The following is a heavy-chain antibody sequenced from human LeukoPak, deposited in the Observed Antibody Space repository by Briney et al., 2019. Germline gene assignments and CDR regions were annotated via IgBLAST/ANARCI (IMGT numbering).Heavy chain of an antibody. CDR3: ARASYYGSGRILGEYYFDY. D-gene: IGHD3-10*01. CDR2: IIPIFGAP. V-gene: IGHV1-69*05. CDR1: GDTFSSYA. J-gene: IGHJ4*02. Sequence: SVKVSCKASGDTFSSYAIRWVRQAPGQGLEWMGGIIPIFGAPRSAQKFQGRVTITTDESTNTAYMELSSLRSEDTAVYYCARASYYGSGRILGEYYFDYWGQGTLVTVSS.